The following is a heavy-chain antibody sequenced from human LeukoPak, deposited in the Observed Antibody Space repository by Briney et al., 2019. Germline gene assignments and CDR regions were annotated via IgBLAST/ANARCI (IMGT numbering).Heavy chain of an antibody. CDR2: ISDSSSYI. CDR1: GFTFNSYS. V-gene: IGHV3-21*01. Sequence: GGSLRLSCAASGFTFNSYSMNWVRQAPGKGLEWVSSISDSSSYIYYADSVKGRFTFSRDNDKNSLYLQMNSLRAEDTGVYYCAREAVYSSGWYFYNGLDVWGQGTTVTVSS. J-gene: IGHJ6*02. CDR3: AREAVYSSGWYFYNGLDV. D-gene: IGHD6-19*01.